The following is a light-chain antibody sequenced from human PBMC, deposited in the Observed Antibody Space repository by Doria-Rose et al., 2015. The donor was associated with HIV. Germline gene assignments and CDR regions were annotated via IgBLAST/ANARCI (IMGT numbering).Light chain of an antibody. CDR3: HQYGTSWT. CDR1: QRFSSTY. Sequence: EIVLTQSPGTLSLSPGARTTLSCSASQRFSSTYLAWYQHKPGQAPSLPIYDGSTRATGIPDRFSASGSGTDFTLTINRLEPEDFALYYCHQYGTSWTFGQGTKVEI. J-gene: IGKJ1*01. CDR2: DGS. V-gene: IGKV3-20*01.